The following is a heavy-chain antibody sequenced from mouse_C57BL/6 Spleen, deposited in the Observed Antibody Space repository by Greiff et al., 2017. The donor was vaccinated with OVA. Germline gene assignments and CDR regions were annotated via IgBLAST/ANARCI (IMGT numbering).Heavy chain of an antibody. CDR2: IYPGDGDT. J-gene: IGHJ4*01. Sequence: QVQLQQSGAELVKPGASVKISCKASGYAFSSYWMNWVKQRPGKGLEWIGQIYPGDGDTNYNGKFKGKATLTADKSSSTAYMQLSSLTSEDAAVYFCARLGDYDEGYYAMDYWGQGTSVTVSS. V-gene: IGHV1-80*01. CDR1: GYAFSSYW. D-gene: IGHD2-4*01. CDR3: ARLGDYDEGYYAMDY.